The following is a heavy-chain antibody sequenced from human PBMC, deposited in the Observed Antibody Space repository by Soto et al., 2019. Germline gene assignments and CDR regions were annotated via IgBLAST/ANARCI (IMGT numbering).Heavy chain of an antibody. CDR1: GGSINSGDPY. CDR3: ARDAPGVAPY. D-gene: IGHD2-15*01. V-gene: IGHV4-31*03. Sequence: QVQLQESGPGLVRPSQTLSLICTVSGGSINSGDPYWNWIRQHPEKGMEWIGYINYRGSTFYNPSLKSRIIISVDTSKNQFSLKLSSVTAADTAVYYCARDAPGVAPYWGQGTLVTVSS. CDR2: INYRGST. J-gene: IGHJ4*02.